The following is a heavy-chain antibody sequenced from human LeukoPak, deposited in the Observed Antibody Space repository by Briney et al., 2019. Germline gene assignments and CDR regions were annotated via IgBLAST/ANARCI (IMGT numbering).Heavy chain of an antibody. CDR1: GFTFSSHS. D-gene: IGHD5-24*01. J-gene: IGHJ3*02. CDR2: ISSSSSYI. Sequence: PGGSLRLSCAASGFTFSSHSMNWVRQAPGKGLEWVSSISSSSSYIYYADSVKGRFTISRDNAKNSLYLQMNSLRAEDTAVYYCARDRAKEMATRGAFDIWGQGTMVTVSS. CDR3: ARDRAKEMATRGAFDI. V-gene: IGHV3-21*01.